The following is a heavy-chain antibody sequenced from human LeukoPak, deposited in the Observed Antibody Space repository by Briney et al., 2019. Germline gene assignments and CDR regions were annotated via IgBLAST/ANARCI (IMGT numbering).Heavy chain of an antibody. D-gene: IGHD3-10*01. CDR3: ARKVSGLLSAFDI. Sequence: SETLSLTCTVSGGSISSGGYYWSWIRQHPGKGLEWIGYIYYSGSTYYNTSLKSRVTISVDTSKNQFSLKLSSVTAADTAVYYCARKVSGLLSAFDIWGQGTMVTVSS. CDR1: GGSISSGGYY. V-gene: IGHV4-31*03. J-gene: IGHJ3*02. CDR2: IYYSGST.